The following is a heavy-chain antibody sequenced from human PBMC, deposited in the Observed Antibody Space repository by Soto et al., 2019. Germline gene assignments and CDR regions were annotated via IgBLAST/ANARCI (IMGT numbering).Heavy chain of an antibody. CDR2: INPKFGDT. Sequence: QVRLVQSGAEVKEPGDSVRVSCEASGYTFTAYHIHWVRQAPGQGLEWMGWINPKFGDTGYAQDFQGRVYVTSDMSISTGYMELSRLTSDDTAIYYCARNMDYYYGRGSGNGHGVWGQGTTVTVFS. V-gene: IGHV1-2*02. D-gene: IGHD3-10*02. CDR1: GYTFTAYH. CDR3: ARNMDYYYGRGSGNGHGV. J-gene: IGHJ6*02.